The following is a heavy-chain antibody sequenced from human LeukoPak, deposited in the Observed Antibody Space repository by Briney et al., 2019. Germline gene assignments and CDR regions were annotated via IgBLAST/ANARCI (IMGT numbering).Heavy chain of an antibody. CDR1: GYTFTGYY. V-gene: IGHV1-2*02. D-gene: IGHD1-14*01. Sequence: ASVKVSCKASGYTFTGYYMHWVRQAPGQGLEWMGWINPNSGGTNYAQKFQGRFTMTRDTSISTAYMELSRLRSDDTAVYYCARSLDRRGVIAYWGQGTLVTVSS. CDR3: ARSLDRRGVIAY. CDR2: INPNSGGT. J-gene: IGHJ4*02.